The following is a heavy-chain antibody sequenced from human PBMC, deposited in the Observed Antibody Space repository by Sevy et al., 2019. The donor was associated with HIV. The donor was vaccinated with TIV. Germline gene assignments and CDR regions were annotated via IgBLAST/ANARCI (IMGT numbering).Heavy chain of an antibody. J-gene: IGHJ4*02. D-gene: IGHD3-22*01. CDR2: ISDDGNNK. Sequence: GGSLRLSCTAFGFTFSTYAMYWVRQAQGKGLEWVAVISDDGNNKDYADSVKGRFTISRDNSKNTLYLQMNSLRADDTAVYYCASHYYDSTGYYFPLEYWGQGTRVTVSS. CDR3: ASHYYDSTGYYFPLEY. CDR1: GFTFSTYA. V-gene: IGHV3-30*04.